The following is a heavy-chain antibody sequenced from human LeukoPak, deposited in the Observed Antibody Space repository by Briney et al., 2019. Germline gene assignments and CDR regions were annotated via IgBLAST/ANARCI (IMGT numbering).Heavy chain of an antibody. CDR3: ARGLDYYDSSDDFQH. CDR1: GGTFSSYA. D-gene: IGHD3-22*01. Sequence: SVKVSCKASGGTFSSYAISWVRQAPGQGLEWMGGIIPIFGTANYAQKFQGRVTITADESTSTAYMELSSLRSEDTAVYYCARGLDYYDSSDDFQHWGQGTLVTVSS. J-gene: IGHJ1*01. CDR2: IIPIFGTA. V-gene: IGHV1-69*01.